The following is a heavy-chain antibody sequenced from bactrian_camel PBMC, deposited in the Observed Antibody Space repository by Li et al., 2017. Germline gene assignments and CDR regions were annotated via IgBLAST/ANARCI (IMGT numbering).Heavy chain of an antibody. Sequence: DVQLVESGGGSVQAGGSLRLTCAASGFTFSNYVMNWVRQAPGKGLEWVSYISTGGGITYYTDSVKGRFTLSKDNAMNTLYLQMDSLKPEDSAMYYCARSRFVFRGCDLSTSGYYYGGQGTQVTVS. J-gene: IGHJ4*01. CDR2: ISTGGGIT. V-gene: IGHV3S40*01. CDR1: GFTFSNYV. D-gene: IGHD5*01. CDR3: ARSRFVFRGCDLSTSGYYY.